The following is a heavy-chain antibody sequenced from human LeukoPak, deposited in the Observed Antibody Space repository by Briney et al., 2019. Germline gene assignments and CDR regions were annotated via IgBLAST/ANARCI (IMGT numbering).Heavy chain of an antibody. CDR1: GFIFSDYY. Sequence: GGSLRLSCAASGFIFSDYYMSWIRQAPGKGLEWVSYISTSGSTIYYADSVRGRFTISRDSAKNSLSLQMNSLRAEDTAVYYCAKDRPTLWFGGYYFDYWGPGTLVTVSS. J-gene: IGHJ4*02. CDR3: AKDRPTLWFGGYYFDY. D-gene: IGHD3-10*01. V-gene: IGHV3-11*01. CDR2: ISTSGSTI.